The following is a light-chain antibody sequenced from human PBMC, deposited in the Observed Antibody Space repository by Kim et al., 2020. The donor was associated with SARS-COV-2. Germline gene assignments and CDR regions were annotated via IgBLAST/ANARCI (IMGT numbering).Light chain of an antibody. Sequence: DIQMTQSPSSLSASVGDRVTITCQASQDISNYLNWYQQKPGKAPKLLIYDASNLETGVPSRFSGSGSGTDFTFTISSLQPEDIATYYCQQYDNLYTFGQGTQAGDQ. V-gene: IGKV1-33*01. CDR2: DAS. CDR1: QDISNY. J-gene: IGKJ2*01. CDR3: QQYDNLYT.